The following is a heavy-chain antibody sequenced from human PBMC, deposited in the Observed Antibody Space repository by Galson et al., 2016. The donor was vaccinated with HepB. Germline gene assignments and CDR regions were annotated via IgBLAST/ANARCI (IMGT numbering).Heavy chain of an antibody. CDR1: GYSFTSYW. V-gene: IGHV5-51*01. Sequence: QSGAEVKKPGESLKISCKGSGYSFTSYWIGWVRQMPGKGLEWMGIIYPGDSDPRYTPSFQGQVTISADKSINTADLQLSSLKASDTAMYYCAKSSSLSTRYYFDYWGQGTLVTVSS. J-gene: IGHJ4*02. CDR3: AKSSSLSTRYYFDY. CDR2: IYPGDSDP. D-gene: IGHD6-13*01.